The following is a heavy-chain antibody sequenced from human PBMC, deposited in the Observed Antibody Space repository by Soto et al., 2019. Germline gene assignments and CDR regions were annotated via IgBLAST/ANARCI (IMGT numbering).Heavy chain of an antibody. CDR3: ARERSVGYCITTTCPKPFYYYAMDV. CDR1: GGTFTNYA. J-gene: IGHJ6*02. CDR2: IIPVFGPP. Sequence: QVPLVQSGAEVKKPGSSLKVSCKASGGTFTNYAFSWVRQAPGQGLEWMGGIIPVFGPPDYAQKFQGRVTITADESTITASMELSSLRSDDTAVYYCARERSVGYCITTTCPKPFYYYAMDVWGQGTTVTVSS. D-gene: IGHD2-2*01. V-gene: IGHV1-69*12.